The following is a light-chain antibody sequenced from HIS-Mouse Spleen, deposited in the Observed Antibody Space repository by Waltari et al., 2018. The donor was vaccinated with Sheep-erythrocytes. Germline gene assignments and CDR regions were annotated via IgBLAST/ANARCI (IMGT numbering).Light chain of an antibody. J-gene: IGLJ3*02. CDR1: SSDVGSYNL. CDR2: EGS. CDR3: CSYAGSSTPWV. Sequence: QSALTQPASVSGSPGQSITISCTGTSSDVGSYNLVSWYQQHPGKAPKLMIYEGSTRPSGVSNGFSGSKSGNTASLTSSGLQAEDEADYYCCSYAGSSTPWVFGGGTKLTVL. V-gene: IGLV2-23*01.